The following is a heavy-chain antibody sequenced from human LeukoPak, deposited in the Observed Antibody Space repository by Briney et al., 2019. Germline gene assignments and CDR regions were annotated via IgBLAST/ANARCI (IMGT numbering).Heavy chain of an antibody. CDR3: ASSVARLHPNPPGRFDY. V-gene: IGHV1-69*13. CDR2: IIPIFGTA. CDR1: GGTLSSYA. D-gene: IGHD6-19*01. J-gene: IGHJ4*02. Sequence: SVKVSCKASGGTLSSYAISWVRQAPGQGLEWMGGIIPIFGTANYAQKFQGRVTITADESTSTAYMELSSLRSEDTAVYYCASSVARLHPNPPGRFDYWGQGTLVTVSS.